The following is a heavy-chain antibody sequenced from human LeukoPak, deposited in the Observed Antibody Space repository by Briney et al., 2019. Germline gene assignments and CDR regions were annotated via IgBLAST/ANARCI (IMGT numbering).Heavy chain of an antibody. CDR2: ISSTGSTI. Sequence: GGSLRLSCAASGFTFNTYSMNWVRQAPGKGLEWISYISSTGSTIYYADSVKGRFTISRDSANNSLYLQMNSLRDEDTAVYYCGRDLCRRSGGRTPDPWGRGTLVPVSS. V-gene: IGHV3-48*02. D-gene: IGHD3-16*01. J-gene: IGHJ5*02. CDR3: GRDLCRRSGGRTPDP. CDR1: GFTFNTYS.